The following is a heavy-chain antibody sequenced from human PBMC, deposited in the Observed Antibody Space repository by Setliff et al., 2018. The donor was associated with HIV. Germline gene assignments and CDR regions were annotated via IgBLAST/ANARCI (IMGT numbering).Heavy chain of an antibody. D-gene: IGHD6-19*01. CDR1: GYSINSGYF. Sequence: SETLSLTCTVSGYSINSGYFWGWIRQPPGKGLEWIGSIWHSGNTNYNPSLKSRVTISLDTSKNQFSLSLRSVTAADTAVYFCARERPQSHFFDYWGQGTLVTVSS. CDR3: ARERPQSHFFDY. CDR2: IWHSGNT. V-gene: IGHV4-38-2*02. J-gene: IGHJ4*02.